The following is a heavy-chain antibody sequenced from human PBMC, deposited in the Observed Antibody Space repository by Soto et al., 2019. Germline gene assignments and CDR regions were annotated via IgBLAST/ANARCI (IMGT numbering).Heavy chain of an antibody. CDR1: GFTFSSYS. D-gene: IGHD3-10*01. Sequence: GGSLRLSCAASGFTFSSYSMNWVRQAPGKGLEWVSYISSSSSTIYYADSVKGRFTISRDNAKNSLYLQMNSLRAEDRAVYYCARDKAIGYGSWVPRAYYYYGMDVWGQGTTVTVSS. CDR3: ARDKAIGYGSWVPRAYYYYGMDV. CDR2: ISSSSSTI. J-gene: IGHJ6*02. V-gene: IGHV3-48*04.